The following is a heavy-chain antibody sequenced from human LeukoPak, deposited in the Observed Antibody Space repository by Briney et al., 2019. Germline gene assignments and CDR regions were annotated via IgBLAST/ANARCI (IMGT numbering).Heavy chain of an antibody. Sequence: ASVKVSCKASGYTFTSYGISWVRQAPGQGLEWMGWISAYNGNTNYAQKLQGRVTMTTDTSTSTAYMELRNLRSDDTAVYYCARGYYYDSSGYYYEGLYAFDIWGQGTMVTVSS. CDR3: ARGYYYDSSGYYYEGLYAFDI. D-gene: IGHD3-22*01. V-gene: IGHV1-18*01. CDR2: ISAYNGNT. J-gene: IGHJ3*02. CDR1: GYTFTSYG.